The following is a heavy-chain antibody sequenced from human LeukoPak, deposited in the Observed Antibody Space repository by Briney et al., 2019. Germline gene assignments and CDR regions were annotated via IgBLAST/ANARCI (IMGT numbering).Heavy chain of an antibody. D-gene: IGHD2/OR15-2a*01. CDR3: AREAFLG. Sequence: GGSLRLSCEASGFDFSLSSFNYIRQAPGKGLEWVSYIRARSSLVSYADSVRGRFTISRDDDKKSVSLQMHSLRADDTAVYYCAREAFLGWGQGTMVTVSS. J-gene: IGHJ3*01. CDR2: IRARSSLV. CDR1: GFDFSLSS. V-gene: IGHV3-48*04.